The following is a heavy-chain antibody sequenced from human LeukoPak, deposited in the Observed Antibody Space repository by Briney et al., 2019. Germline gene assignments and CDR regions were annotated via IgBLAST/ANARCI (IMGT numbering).Heavy chain of an antibody. D-gene: IGHD6-13*01. Sequence: GGSLKLSCAASGFTFGDYYMSWIRQAPGQGLEWVAYISHSSGFTNYADSVKGRFAISRDNAKNSLYLQMDSLRAEDTAIYYCAKLFKAYSSSWIDYWGQGNLVTVSS. CDR3: AKLFKAYSSSWIDY. CDR2: ISHSSGFT. J-gene: IGHJ4*02. CDR1: GFTFGDYY. V-gene: IGHV3-11*03.